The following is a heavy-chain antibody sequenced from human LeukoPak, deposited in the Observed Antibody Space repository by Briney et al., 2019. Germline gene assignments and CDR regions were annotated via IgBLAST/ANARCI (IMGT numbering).Heavy chain of an antibody. CDR3: ASRVGRIYDFWSGGLDPYYYYMDV. V-gene: IGHV4-39*01. CDR1: GGSSCSSSYY. J-gene: IGHJ6*03. Sequence: LGTPFITCCVAGGSSCSSSYYGGWLRLPPRERLEWGGSYPCDASTRYNPSFKGQVTISVDTSKNPFSLQLSSVTAADTAVYYCASRVGRIYDFWSGGLDPYYYYMDVWGKGTTVTVSS. D-gene: IGHD3-3*01. CDR2: YPCDAST.